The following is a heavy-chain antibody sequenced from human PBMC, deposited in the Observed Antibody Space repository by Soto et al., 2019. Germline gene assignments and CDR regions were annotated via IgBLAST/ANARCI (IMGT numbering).Heavy chain of an antibody. CDR1: GFSFSISP. D-gene: IGHD7-27*01. Sequence: GGSLRLSCAASGFSFSISPMHWVRQAPGKGPEWVALISYDGTNKFYADSVKGRFTISRDNSKSTLYLQVDSLRPEDAAVYYCARDPKTSGCQHWAFNYFDSCGQGTLVTVSS. CDR3: ARDPKTSGCQHWAFNYFDS. CDR2: ISYDGTNK. J-gene: IGHJ4*02. V-gene: IGHV3-30*04.